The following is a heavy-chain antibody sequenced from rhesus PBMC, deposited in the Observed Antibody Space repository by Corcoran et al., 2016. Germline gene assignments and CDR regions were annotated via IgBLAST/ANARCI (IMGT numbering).Heavy chain of an antibody. D-gene: IGHD1-20*01. V-gene: IGHV5-2*01. J-gene: IGHJ4*01. CDR2: IDPSDSDT. CDR1: GYSFTSYW. CDR3: AKGLSRNNLFDY. Sequence: EVQLVQSGAEVKRPGESLKISCKTSGYSFTSYWISWVRQMPGKGLEWMGAIDPSDSDTRYSPSFPGQVTISADKSISTTYLQWSSLKASDSATYYCAKGLSRNNLFDYWGQGVLVTVSS.